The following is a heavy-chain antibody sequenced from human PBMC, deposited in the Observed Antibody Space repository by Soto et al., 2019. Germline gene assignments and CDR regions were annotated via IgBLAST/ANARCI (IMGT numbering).Heavy chain of an antibody. J-gene: IGHJ3*02. CDR1: GYSISSGYY. CDR3: ARDGVSGSHGDAFDI. Sequence: SETLSLTCAVSGYSISSGYYWGWIRQPPGKGLEWIGSIYHSGSNYYNPSLKSRVTISVDTSENQFSLKLSSVTAADTAVYYCARDGVSGSHGDAFDIWGQGTMVTVSS. V-gene: IGHV4-38-2*02. D-gene: IGHD1-26*01. CDR2: IYHSGSN.